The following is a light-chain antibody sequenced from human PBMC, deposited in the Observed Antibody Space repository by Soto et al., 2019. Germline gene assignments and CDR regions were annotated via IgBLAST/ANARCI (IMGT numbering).Light chain of an antibody. CDR2: EVS. CDR1: SSDVGGYNY. Sequence: QSALTKPASAYGSHGQAVPISCTGTSSDVGGYNYVSWYQQHPGKAPKLMIYEVSKRPSGVPDRFPGSKSGNTASLTVSGLQAEDEADYYCSSYAGSNNYVFGTG. J-gene: IGLJ1*01. CDR3: SSYAGSNNYV. V-gene: IGLV2-8*01.